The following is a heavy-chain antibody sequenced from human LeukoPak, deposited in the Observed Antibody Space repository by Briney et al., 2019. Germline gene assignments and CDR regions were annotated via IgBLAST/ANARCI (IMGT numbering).Heavy chain of an antibody. V-gene: IGHV3-9*01. Sequence: GGSLRLSCAASGFTFDDYAMHWVRQAPGKGLEWVSGISWNSGSIGYADSVKGRFTISRDNAKNSLYLQMSSLRAEDTALYYCAKDISSGNVPYYYYGMDVWGQGTTVTVSS. CDR3: AKDISSGNVPYYYYGMDV. CDR1: GFTFDDYA. CDR2: ISWNSGSI. J-gene: IGHJ6*02. D-gene: IGHD3-10*01.